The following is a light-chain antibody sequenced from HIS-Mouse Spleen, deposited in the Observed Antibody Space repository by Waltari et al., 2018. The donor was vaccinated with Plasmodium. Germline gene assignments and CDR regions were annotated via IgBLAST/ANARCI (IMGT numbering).Light chain of an antibody. J-gene: IGLJ3*02. CDR2: EDS. CDR1: ALPKKY. V-gene: IGLV3-10*01. CDR3: YSTDSSGNHRV. Sequence: SYELTQPPSVSVSPGQTARNTCPGEALPKKYASWYQQKSGQAPVLVIYEDSKRPSGIPERFSGSSSGTMATLTISGAQVEDEADYYCYSTDSSGNHRVFGGGTKLTVL.